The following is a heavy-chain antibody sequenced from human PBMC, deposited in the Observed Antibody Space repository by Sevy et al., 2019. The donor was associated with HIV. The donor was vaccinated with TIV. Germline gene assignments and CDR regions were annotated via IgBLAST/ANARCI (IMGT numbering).Heavy chain of an antibody. J-gene: IGHJ6*03. CDR3: ARDQQWRNYYYLDD. D-gene: IGHD6-19*01. V-gene: IGHV3-33*01. CDR2: IWYDGSNK. Sequence: GGSLRLSCAASGFTFSSYGMHWVRQAPGKGLEWVAVIWYDGSNKYYADSVKGRFTISRDNSQNTLYLQMNSLRAEDTAVYYGARDQQWRNYYYLDDWGKGTTVTVSS. CDR1: GFTFSSYG.